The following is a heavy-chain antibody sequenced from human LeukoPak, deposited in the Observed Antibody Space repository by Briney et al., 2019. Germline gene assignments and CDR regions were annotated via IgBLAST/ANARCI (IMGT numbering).Heavy chain of an antibody. CDR1: GFTFSNYA. J-gene: IGHJ4*02. Sequence: GRSLRLSCAASGFTFSNYAMHWVRQAPGKGLEWVALISYDGSNEHYADSVKGRFTISRDNSKNTLYLQMNSLRADDTAMYYCARDFRAVDGNFEYWGQGTLVTLSS. CDR2: ISYDGSNE. V-gene: IGHV3-30-3*01. D-gene: IGHD6-19*01. CDR3: ARDFRAVDGNFEY.